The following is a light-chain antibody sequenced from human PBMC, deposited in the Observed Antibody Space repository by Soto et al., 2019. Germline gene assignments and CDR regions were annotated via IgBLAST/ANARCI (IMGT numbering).Light chain of an antibody. CDR1: TGTVTSGHY. J-gene: IGLJ2*01. CDR2: DTS. V-gene: IGLV7-46*01. CDR3: SLFDGGPVL. Sequence: QAVVTQEPSLTVSPGGTVTLSCDSSTGTVTSGHYPYWFQQKPGQAPRTLIYDTSTKHSWTPARFSGSLLGGKAALTLSGAQPEDEADYYCSLFDGGPVLFGGGTKLTVL.